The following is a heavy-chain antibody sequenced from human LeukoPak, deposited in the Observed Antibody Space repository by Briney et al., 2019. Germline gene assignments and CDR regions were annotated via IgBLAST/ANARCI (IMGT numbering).Heavy chain of an antibody. CDR3: AREIVGGFNPGAY. V-gene: IGHV4-59*12. D-gene: IGHD1-14*01. J-gene: IGHJ4*02. CDR1: LDSTTSNF. Sequence: SETLSLTCTVSLDSTTSNFWSWVRQPPGTGLEWVGQIHRSGSTNYNPSLQSRVTISIDRSKNQIALGLSSVTDADTAVYYCAREIVGGFNPGAYWGQGTLVTVSS. CDR2: IHRSGST.